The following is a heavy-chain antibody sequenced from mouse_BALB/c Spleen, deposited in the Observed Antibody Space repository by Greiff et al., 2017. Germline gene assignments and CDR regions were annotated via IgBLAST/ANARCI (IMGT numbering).Heavy chain of an antibody. CDR2: ISSGSSTI. CDR1: GFTFSSFG. V-gene: IGHV5-17*02. CDR3: ARSNYGSYAMDY. Sequence: EVQGVESGGGLVQPGGSRKLSCAASGFTFSSFGMHWVRQAPEKGLEWVAYISSGSSTIYYADTVKGRFTISRDNPKNTLFLQMTSLRSEDTAMYYCARSNYGSYAMDYWGQGTSVTVSS. D-gene: IGHD1-2*01. J-gene: IGHJ4*01.